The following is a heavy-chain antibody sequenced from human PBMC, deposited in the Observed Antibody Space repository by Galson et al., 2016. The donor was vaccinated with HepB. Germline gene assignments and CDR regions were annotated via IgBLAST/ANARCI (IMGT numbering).Heavy chain of an antibody. CDR3: ARGKSLWTMPWNYGLDV. Sequence: SLRLSCAASGFIFSTHDMHWVRQVTGKGLEWVSGIETAGDTYYADSVKGRFTIPRENGKNSVYLQMNSLSAGDTAVYYCARGKSLWTMPWNYGLDVWGKGTTVTVSS. CDR1: GFIFSTHD. CDR2: IETAGDT. V-gene: IGHV3-13*01. D-gene: IGHD2-2*01. J-gene: IGHJ6*04.